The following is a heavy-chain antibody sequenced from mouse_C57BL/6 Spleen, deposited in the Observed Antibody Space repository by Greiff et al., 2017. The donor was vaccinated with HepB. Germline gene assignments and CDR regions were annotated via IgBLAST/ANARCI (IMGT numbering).Heavy chain of an antibody. CDR3: ARSNWEYYFDY. J-gene: IGHJ2*01. V-gene: IGHV7-3*01. CDR1: GFTFTDYY. Sequence: EVKLVESGGGLVQPGGSLSLSCAASGFTFTDYYMSWVRQPPGKALEWLGFIRNKANGYTTEYSASVKGRFTISSDNSQSILYLQMNALRAEDSATYYCARSNWEYYFDYWGQGTTLTVSS. D-gene: IGHD4-1*01. CDR2: IRNKANGYTT.